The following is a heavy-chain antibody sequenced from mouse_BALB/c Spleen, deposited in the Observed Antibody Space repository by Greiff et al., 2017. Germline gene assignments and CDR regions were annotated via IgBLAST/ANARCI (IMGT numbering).Heavy chain of an antibody. CDR2: INPSSGYT. CDR3: ATYGNYDY. V-gene: IGHV1-4*01. CDR1: GYTFTSYT. J-gene: IGHJ2*01. D-gene: IGHD2-1*01. Sequence: QVQLKESGAELARPGASVKMSCKASGYTFTSYTMHWVKQRPGQGLEWIGYINPSSGYTNYNQKFKDKATLTADKSSSTAYMQLSSLTSEDSAVYYCATYGNYDYWGQGTTLTVSS.